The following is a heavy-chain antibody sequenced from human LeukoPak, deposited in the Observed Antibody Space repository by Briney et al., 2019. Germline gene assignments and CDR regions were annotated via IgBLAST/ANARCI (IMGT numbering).Heavy chain of an antibody. CDR1: GLIVSSNY. J-gene: IGHJ4*02. CDR3: ARGNWFGELWLDY. D-gene: IGHD3-10*01. Sequence: GGSLRLSCAASGLIVSSNYMTWVRQVPGKGWEWVSDIYAGGSTNYADSVRGRSTISRDNSQNTVYLQMHSLRAEDTAVYYCARGNWFGELWLDYWGQGTLVTVSS. CDR2: IYAGGST. V-gene: IGHV3-53*01.